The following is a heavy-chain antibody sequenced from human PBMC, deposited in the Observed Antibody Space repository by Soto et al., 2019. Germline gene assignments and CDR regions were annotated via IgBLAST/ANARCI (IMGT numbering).Heavy chain of an antibody. D-gene: IGHD1-26*01. CDR2: IRAKSNKYAT. CDR1: WFSFSGSA. J-gene: IGHJ4*02. Sequence: HPGGSLRLSCAASWFSFSGSAIHWVRQASGKGLEWVGRIRAKSNKYATLYAESLKGRFTISRDDSQSTAYLEMNSLKTEDTAVYYCNSGSYYSSIWGQGTLVTVSS. V-gene: IGHV3-73*01. CDR3: NSGSYYSSI.